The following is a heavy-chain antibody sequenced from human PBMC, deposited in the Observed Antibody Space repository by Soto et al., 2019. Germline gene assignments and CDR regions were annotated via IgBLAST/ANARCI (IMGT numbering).Heavy chain of an antibody. CDR2: INPNSGGT. D-gene: IGHD2-2*01. J-gene: IGHJ6*02. CDR3: AVTVVPAASSYYGMDV. Sequence: ASVDVSCKSSGYTFTGYYIHWVRQAPGQGLEWMGWINPNSGGTNYAQKFQGRVTMTRDTSISTAYMELSRLRSDDTAVYYCAVTVVPAASSYYGMDVWGQGTTVTVSS. V-gene: IGHV1-2*02. CDR1: GYTFTGYY.